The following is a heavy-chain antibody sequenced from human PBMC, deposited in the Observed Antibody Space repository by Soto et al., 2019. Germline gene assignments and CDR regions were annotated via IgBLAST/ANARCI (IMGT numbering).Heavy chain of an antibody. J-gene: IGHJ5*02. D-gene: IGHD3-3*01. CDR1: GYTYTSYA. Sequence: ASVKVSCKASGYTYTSYAIYWVQQATGQGLEWMGWMNPNSGNTGYAQKFQGRVTMTRNTSISTAYMELSSLRSEDTAVYYCASRRLYYDFWSGYYFWFDPWGQGTLVTVSS. CDR2: MNPNSGNT. V-gene: IGHV1-8*01. CDR3: ASRRLYYDFWSGYYFWFDP.